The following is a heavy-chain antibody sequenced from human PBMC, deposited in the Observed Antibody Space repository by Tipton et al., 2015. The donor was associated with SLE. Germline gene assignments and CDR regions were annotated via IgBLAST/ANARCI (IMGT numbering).Heavy chain of an antibody. D-gene: IGHD5-18*01. CDR3: ARQDLDTAMVSFDY. CDR2: IYPDDSDT. CDR1: GYSFTSYW. V-gene: IGHV5-51*01. J-gene: IGHJ4*02. Sequence: VQLVQSGAEVKKPGESLKISCKASGYSFTSYWIDWVRQVPGKGPDCMGIIYPDDSDTRYSPSFQGQVTISADKSISTAYLQWSSLKASDTAMYYCARQDLDTAMVSFDYWGQGTLVTDSS.